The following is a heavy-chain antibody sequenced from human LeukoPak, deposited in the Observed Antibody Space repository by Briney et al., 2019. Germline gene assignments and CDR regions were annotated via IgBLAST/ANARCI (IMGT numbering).Heavy chain of an antibody. CDR3: ATRYSSSHYYYMDV. CDR1: GYTFTSYS. CDR2: INTNTGNP. V-gene: IGHV7-4-1*02. D-gene: IGHD6-13*01. J-gene: IGHJ6*03. Sequence: ASVKVSCKTSGYTFTSYSINWVRQAPGQGLEWLGWINTNTGNPTYGQGFRGRFVFSMDTSVSTAYVQISNLKAEDTAVYYCATRYSSSHYYYMDVWGEGTTVTVSS.